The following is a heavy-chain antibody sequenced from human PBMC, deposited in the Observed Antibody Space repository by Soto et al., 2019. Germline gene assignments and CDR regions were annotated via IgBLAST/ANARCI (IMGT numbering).Heavy chain of an antibody. D-gene: IGHD1-26*01. J-gene: IGHJ5*02. V-gene: IGHV4-30-4*01. CDR3: ARLRWETENNWFDP. CDR2: IYHSGST. Sequence: PSETLSLTCTVSGDSINSAEHYWRWLRPPPGKGLEWMGYIYHSGSTHYNPSLNSRLTISIDTSTNRFSLNLTSVTAADTAVYFCARLRWETENNWFDPWGQGALVTVSS. CDR1: GDSINSAEHY.